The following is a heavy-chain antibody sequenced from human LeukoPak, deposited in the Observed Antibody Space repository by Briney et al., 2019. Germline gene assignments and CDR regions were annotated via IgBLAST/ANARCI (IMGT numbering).Heavy chain of an antibody. CDR1: GFTFGDYA. V-gene: IGHV3-9*01. D-gene: IGHD3-22*01. Sequence: PGGSLRLSCAASGFTFGDYAMHWVRQAPGKGLEWVSGISWNGGTMGYADSVKGRFTISRDNAKKSVYLQMNSLRPEDTALYYCAKTLTYYYDSSGYYEHWGQGTLVTVSS. CDR2: ISWNGGTM. CDR3: AKTLTYYYDSSGYYEH. J-gene: IGHJ4*02.